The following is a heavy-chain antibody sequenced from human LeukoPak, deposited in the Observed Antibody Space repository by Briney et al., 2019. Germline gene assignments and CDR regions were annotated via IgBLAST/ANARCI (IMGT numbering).Heavy chain of an antibody. V-gene: IGHV3-7*03. CDR1: GFTFSSYW. J-gene: IGHJ4*02. D-gene: IGHD3-16*02. CDR3: AREGAWDYVWGSYRYFDY. Sequence: GGPLRLSCAASGFTFSSYWMSWVRQAPGKGLECVANIKQDGSEKYYVDSVKGRFTISRDNAKNSLYLQMNSLKAEDTAVYYCAREGAWDYVWGSYRYFDYWGQGTLVTVSS. CDR2: IKQDGSEK.